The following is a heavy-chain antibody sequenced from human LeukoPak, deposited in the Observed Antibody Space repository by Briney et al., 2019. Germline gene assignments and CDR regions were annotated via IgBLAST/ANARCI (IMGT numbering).Heavy chain of an antibody. J-gene: IGHJ6*03. CDR2: IRYDGSNK. CDR1: GFTFSSYG. Sequence: GGSLRLSCAASGFTFSSYGMHWVRQAPGKGLEWVAFIRYDGSNKYYADSVKGRFTISRDNTKNTLYLQKNRMRAEDKAVYYCAKDLRSCGWSYYYYYYMDVWGKGTTVTVSS. CDR3: AKDLRSCGWSYYYYYYMDV. V-gene: IGHV3-30*02. D-gene: IGHD6-19*01.